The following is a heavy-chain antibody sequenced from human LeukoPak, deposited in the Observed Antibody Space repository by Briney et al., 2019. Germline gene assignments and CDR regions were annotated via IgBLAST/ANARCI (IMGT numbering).Heavy chain of an antibody. J-gene: IGHJ4*02. CDR3: ARAIGYCSSTSCYTYDY. V-gene: IGHV4-30-2*01. CDR1: GGSISSGGYS. Sequence: SQTLSLTCAVSGGSISSGGYSWSWIRQPPGKGLEWIGYIYHSGSTYYNPSLKSRVTISVDRSKNQFSLKLSSVTAADTAVYYCARAIGYCSSTSCYTYDYWGQGTLVTVSS. CDR2: IYHSGST. D-gene: IGHD2-2*02.